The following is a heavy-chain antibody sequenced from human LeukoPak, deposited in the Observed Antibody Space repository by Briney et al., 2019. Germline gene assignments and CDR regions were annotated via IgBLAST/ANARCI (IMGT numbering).Heavy chain of an antibody. V-gene: IGHV3-53*04. CDR1: AFTVSTNY. J-gene: IGHJ4*02. CDR2: IYSGGST. CDR3: ARYDSGTGLLDY. Sequence: GGSLSLSCAASAFTVSTNYTNRVRQAPGKGLEWVSVIYSGGSTYYADSVKGRFTISRHNSNNTLYLQMHTLRAEDTVVYYWARYDSGTGLLDYWGQGTLVTVSS. D-gene: IGHD3-10*01.